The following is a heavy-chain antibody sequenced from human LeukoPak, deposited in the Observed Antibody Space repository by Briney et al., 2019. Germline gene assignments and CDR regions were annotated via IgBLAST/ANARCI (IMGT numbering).Heavy chain of an antibody. CDR1: GYTFTSYD. CDR2: MNPNSGNT. Sequence: ASVKVSCKASGYTFTSYDINWVRPATGQGLAWMRWMNPNSGNTGYAQKFQGRVTMTRNTSISTAYMELSSLRSEDTAVYYCARGRKCSSTSCYTFDYWGQGTLVTVSS. D-gene: IGHD2-2*02. CDR3: ARGRKCSSTSCYTFDY. J-gene: IGHJ4*02. V-gene: IGHV1-8*02.